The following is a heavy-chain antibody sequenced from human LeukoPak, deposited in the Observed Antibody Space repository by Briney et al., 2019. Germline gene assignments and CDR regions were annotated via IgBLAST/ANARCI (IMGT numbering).Heavy chain of an antibody. Sequence: ASVKVSCKASGYSFTNYAMNWVRQAPGQGLEWMGWINTNTGDPTYAQGFTGRFVFSLDTSVSTAYLQISSLKAEDTAVYYCARDLEGRDGYNFDYWGQGTLVTVSS. CDR1: GYSFTNYA. CDR2: INTNTGDP. J-gene: IGHJ4*02. CDR3: ARDLEGRDGYNFDY. D-gene: IGHD5-24*01. V-gene: IGHV7-4-1*02.